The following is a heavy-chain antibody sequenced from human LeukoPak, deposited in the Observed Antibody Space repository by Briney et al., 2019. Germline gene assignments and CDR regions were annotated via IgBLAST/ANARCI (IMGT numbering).Heavy chain of an antibody. D-gene: IGHD4-17*01. CDR3: AKDWGYGDYYFDY. V-gene: IGHV3-30*18. CDR2: ISYDGSNK. CDR1: GFTFSSYG. J-gene: IGHJ4*02. Sequence: GRSLRLSCAASGFTFSSYGMHWVRQAPGKGLEWVAVISYDGSNKYYADSVKGRFTISRDNSKNTLYLQMNSLRAEDTAVYYCAKDWGYGDYYFDYWGQGTLVTVSS.